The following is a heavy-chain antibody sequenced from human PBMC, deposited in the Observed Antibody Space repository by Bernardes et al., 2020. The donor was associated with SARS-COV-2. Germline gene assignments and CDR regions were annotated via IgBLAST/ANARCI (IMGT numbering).Heavy chain of an antibody. Sequence: TLSLTCAVYGGSFSGYYWSWIRQPPGKGLEWIGEINHSGSTNYNPSLKSRVTISVDTSKNQFSLKLSSVTAADTAVYYCARSRTGSYLLWSYGMDVWGQGTTVTVSS. CDR1: GGSFSGYY. J-gene: IGHJ6*02. D-gene: IGHD3-10*01. CDR3: ARSRTGSYLLWSYGMDV. V-gene: IGHV4-34*01. CDR2: INHSGST.